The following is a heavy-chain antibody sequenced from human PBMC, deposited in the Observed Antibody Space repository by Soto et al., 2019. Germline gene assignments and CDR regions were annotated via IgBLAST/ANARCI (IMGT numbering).Heavy chain of an antibody. CDR1: GYTFIYNY. D-gene: IGHD5-12*01. V-gene: IGHV1-46*03. CDR3: ARELYTGYGNAAFDI. J-gene: IGHJ3*02. CDR2: INPRDGST. Sequence: ASVKVSCKTSGYTFIYNYMHWVRHAPGQGLEWMGIINPRDGSTSYPQNFQGRVSMTRDASTSTVSMELNSLRSEDTAVYYCARELYTGYGNAAFDIWGQGTMVTVSS.